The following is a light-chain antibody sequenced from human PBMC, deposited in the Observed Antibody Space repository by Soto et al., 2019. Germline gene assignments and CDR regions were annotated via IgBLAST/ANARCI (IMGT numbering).Light chain of an antibody. CDR2: GVS. J-gene: IGKJ2*01. V-gene: IGKV3-15*01. CDR3: QQYSNSPPMYT. CDR1: QDVTNN. Sequence: EIVMTQSPATLSVSPGDGATLSCRASQDVTNNLAWYQQKPGQAPRLLIYGVSTRATGIPHRFSGSGSGTEFTLTISSMQSEEFAVSYYQQYSNSPPMYTSGQGTKLEIK.